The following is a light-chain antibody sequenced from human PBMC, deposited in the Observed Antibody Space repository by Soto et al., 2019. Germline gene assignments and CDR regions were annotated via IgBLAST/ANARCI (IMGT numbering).Light chain of an antibody. V-gene: IGLV2-14*01. CDR1: SSDVGGYDY. J-gene: IGLJ3*02. CDR2: DVS. CDR3: SSYTSSSTWV. Sequence: QSVLTQPASVSGSPGQSITISCTGTSSDVGGYDYVSWYQQHPGQAPKLMIYDVSNRPSGVSNRFSGSKSGNTASLTISVLQDEDEADYYCSSYTSSSTWVFGGGTKLTVL.